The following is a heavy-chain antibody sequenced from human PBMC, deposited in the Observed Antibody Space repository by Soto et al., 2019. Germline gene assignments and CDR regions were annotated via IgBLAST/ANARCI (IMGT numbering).Heavy chain of an antibody. Sequence: GGSLRLSCAASGFTFSSYSMNWVRQAPGKGLEWVSSISSSSSYIYYADSVKGRFTISRDNSKNTLYLQMNSLRAEDTAVYYCAKRGCSSTSCSGRLYYYYGMDVWGQGTTVTVSS. V-gene: IGHV3-21*04. CDR3: AKRGCSSTSCSGRLYYYYGMDV. D-gene: IGHD2-2*01. CDR2: ISSSSSYI. J-gene: IGHJ6*02. CDR1: GFTFSSYS.